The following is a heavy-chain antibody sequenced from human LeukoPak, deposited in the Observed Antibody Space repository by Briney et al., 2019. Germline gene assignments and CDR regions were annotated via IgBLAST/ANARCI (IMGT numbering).Heavy chain of an antibody. D-gene: IGHD6-25*01. CDR3: AKRIAAAGLNFDY. CDR1: GFTFSSYL. CDR2: ISGSGDST. Sequence: GGSLRLSCAASGFTFSSYLMSWVRQAPGKGLEWVSGISGSGDSTYYADSVKGRFTISRDNSKNTLHLQMNSLRAEDTAVYYCAKRIAAAGLNFDYWGQGTLVTVSS. J-gene: IGHJ4*02. V-gene: IGHV3-23*01.